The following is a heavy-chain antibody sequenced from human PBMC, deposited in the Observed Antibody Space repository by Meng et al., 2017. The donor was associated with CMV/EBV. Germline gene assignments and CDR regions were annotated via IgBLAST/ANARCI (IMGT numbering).Heavy chain of an antibody. V-gene: IGHV3-30*02. CDR3: AKRGGYCSSTSCQYYYGMDV. D-gene: IGHD2-2*01. J-gene: IGHJ6*02. CDR1: GFTFSSYG. Sequence: GESLKISCAASGFTFSSYGMHWVRQAPGKGLEWVVFIRYDGSNKYYADSVKGRFTISRDNSKNTLYLQMNSLRAEDTAVYYCAKRGGYCSSTSCQYYYGMDVWGQGTTVTVSS. CDR2: IRYDGSNK.